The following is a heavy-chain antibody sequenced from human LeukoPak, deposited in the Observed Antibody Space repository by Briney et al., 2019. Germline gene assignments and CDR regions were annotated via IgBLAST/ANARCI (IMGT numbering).Heavy chain of an antibody. D-gene: IGHD6-19*01. CDR2: IYYSGST. CDR3: ARDSSGYLLLDY. V-gene: IGHV4-30-4*01. J-gene: IGHJ4*02. Sequence: SQTLSLTCTVSGGSISSGDYYWSWIRQPPGKGLEWIGYIYYSGSTYYNPSLKSRVTISIDTSNNQFSLKLNSVTGADTAVYYCARDSSGYLLLDYWGQGTLVTVSS. CDR1: GGSISSGDYY.